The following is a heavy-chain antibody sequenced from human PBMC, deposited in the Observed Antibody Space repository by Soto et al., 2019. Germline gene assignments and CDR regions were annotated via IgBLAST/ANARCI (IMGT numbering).Heavy chain of an antibody. J-gene: IGHJ6*02. Sequence: ASVKVSCKASGYTFTGYYMHCVRQAPGQVLEWMGWINPNSGGTNYAQKFQGRVTMTRDTSISTAYMELSRLRSDDTAVYYCARDLGKQWLAPYYYYGMDVWGQGTTVTVSS. CDR2: INPNSGGT. D-gene: IGHD6-19*01. CDR3: ARDLGKQWLAPYYYYGMDV. CDR1: GYTFTGYY. V-gene: IGHV1-2*02.